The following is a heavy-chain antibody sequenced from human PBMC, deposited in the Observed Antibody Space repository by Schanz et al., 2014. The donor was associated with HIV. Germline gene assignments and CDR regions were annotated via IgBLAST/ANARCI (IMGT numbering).Heavy chain of an antibody. D-gene: IGHD3-22*01. CDR3: ARDVSHDSSGHYSDYYYGMDV. V-gene: IGHV3-74*01. CDR2: IKSDGSST. Sequence: VQLVESGGGVVQPGRSLRLSCAASGFTFSTYGMHWVRQAPGKGLVWVSRIKSDGSSTSYADSVKGQFTISRDNSKNTLYLQMNSLRAEDTAVYYCARDVSHDSSGHYSDYYYGMDVWGQGTTVTVSS. J-gene: IGHJ6*02. CDR1: GFTFSTYG.